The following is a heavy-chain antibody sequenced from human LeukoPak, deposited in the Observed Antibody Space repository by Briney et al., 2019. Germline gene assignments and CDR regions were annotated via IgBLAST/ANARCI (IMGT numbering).Heavy chain of an antibody. D-gene: IGHD6-13*01. CDR2: IWYDGSNK. Sequence: QPGGSLRLSCAASGFTFSSYGMHWVRQAPGKGLEWVAVIWYDGSNKYYADSVKGRFTISRDNSKNTLHLQMNSLRAEDTAVYYCAKDLGYSSSWYLLDYWGQGTLVTVSS. CDR3: AKDLGYSSSWYLLDY. CDR1: GFTFSSYG. V-gene: IGHV3-33*06. J-gene: IGHJ4*02.